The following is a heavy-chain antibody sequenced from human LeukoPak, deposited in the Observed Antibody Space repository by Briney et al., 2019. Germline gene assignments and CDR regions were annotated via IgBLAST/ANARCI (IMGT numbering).Heavy chain of an antibody. CDR3: ARDWGSIKVIADY. Sequence: ASVKVSCTATGYTFTSYGISWVRQAPGQGLGWMGWISSNSDNTNYAQKLQGRVTMTTDTSTSTAYMELRSLRSDDTALYFCARDWGSIKVIADYWGQGTLVTVSS. J-gene: IGHJ4*02. CDR1: GYTFTSYG. D-gene: IGHD7-27*01. CDR2: ISSNSDNT. V-gene: IGHV1-18*01.